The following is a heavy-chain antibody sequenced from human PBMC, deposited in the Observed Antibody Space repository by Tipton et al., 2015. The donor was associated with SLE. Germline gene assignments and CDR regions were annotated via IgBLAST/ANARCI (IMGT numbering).Heavy chain of an antibody. CDR1: GFTFSSYA. J-gene: IGHJ6*03. CDR2: ISSNGGST. Sequence: SLRLSCSASGFTFSSYAMHWVRQAPGKGLEYVSAISSNGGSTYYADSVKGRFTISRDNSKNTLYLQMSSLRAEDTAVYYCVKDGSITMVRGVTPYYYYMDVWGKGTTATVSS. CDR3: VKDGSITMVRGVTPYYYYMDV. V-gene: IGHV3-64D*06. D-gene: IGHD3-10*01.